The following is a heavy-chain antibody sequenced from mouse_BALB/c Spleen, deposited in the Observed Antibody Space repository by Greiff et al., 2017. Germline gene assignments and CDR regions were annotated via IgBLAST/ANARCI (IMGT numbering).Heavy chain of an antibody. D-gene: IGHD2-4*01. J-gene: IGHJ3*01. Sequence: VKLVESGPGLVAPSQSLSITCTVSGFSLTSYGVHWVRQPPGKGLEWLGVIWAGGSTNYNSALMSRLSISKDNSKSQVFLKMNSLQTDDTAMYYCAREIYYDYDVGSWFAYWGQGTLVTVSA. CDR2: IWAGGST. CDR1: GFSLTSYG. V-gene: IGHV2-9*02. CDR3: AREIYYDYDVGSWFAY.